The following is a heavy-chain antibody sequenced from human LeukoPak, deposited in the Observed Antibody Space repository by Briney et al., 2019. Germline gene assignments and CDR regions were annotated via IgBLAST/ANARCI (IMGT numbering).Heavy chain of an antibody. CDR2: IYTSGST. D-gene: IGHD3-3*01. J-gene: IGHJ4*02. Sequence: SETLSLTCTVSGGSISSYYWSWIRQPAGKGLEGSGRIYTSGSTNYNPSLKSRVTMSVDTSTTQFSLRLRSVTAAATAVYYCAGGHGVLEWSSFYFDYWGQGTLVTVSS. V-gene: IGHV4-4*07. CDR3: AGGHGVLEWSSFYFDY. CDR1: GGSISSYY.